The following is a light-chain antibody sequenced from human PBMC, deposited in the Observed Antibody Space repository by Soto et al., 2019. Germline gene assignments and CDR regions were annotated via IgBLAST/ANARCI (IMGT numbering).Light chain of an antibody. Sequence: QSVLTQPASVSGSPGQSITISCTGTSSDVGGYNYVSWYQQNPGKAPKLMIYEVSNRPSGVSNRFSGSKSGNMASLTISGLQAEDEADYYCCSSGGSPTYVFGTGTKVTVL. V-gene: IGLV2-14*01. J-gene: IGLJ1*01. CDR1: SSDVGGYNY. CDR3: CSSGGSPTYV. CDR2: EVS.